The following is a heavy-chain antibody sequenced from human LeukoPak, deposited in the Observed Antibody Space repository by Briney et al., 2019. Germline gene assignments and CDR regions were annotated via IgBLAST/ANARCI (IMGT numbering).Heavy chain of an antibody. Sequence: ASVKVSCKASGYTFTIYDINWVRQAPGQGLEWVGWMNPNSGGTVYAQKFQGRVTMTRDTSMGTLYMELNSLGSEDTAVYYCARGAILGVNPRGYGMDVWGQGTTVTVSS. V-gene: IGHV1-8*01. CDR1: GYTFTIYD. CDR2: MNPNSGGT. J-gene: IGHJ6*02. D-gene: IGHD3-3*01. CDR3: ARGAILGVNPRGYGMDV.